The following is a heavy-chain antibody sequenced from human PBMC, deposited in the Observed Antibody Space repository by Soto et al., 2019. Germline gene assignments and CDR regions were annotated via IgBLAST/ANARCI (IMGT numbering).Heavy chain of an antibody. CDR2: INPILSMS. CDR1: GYTFSFYS. CDR3: ASSYGSGYRAFDY. J-gene: IGHJ4*02. Sequence: QVQLVQSGAEVKKPGSSVRVSCKASGYTFSFYSINWVSQAPGLGLEWMGRINPILSMSNYAKRFQGRVTVTADKSTSTAYMELSSLRSEDTAMYYCASSYGSGYRAFDYWGQGALVTVSS. V-gene: IGHV1-69*02. D-gene: IGHD3-10*01.